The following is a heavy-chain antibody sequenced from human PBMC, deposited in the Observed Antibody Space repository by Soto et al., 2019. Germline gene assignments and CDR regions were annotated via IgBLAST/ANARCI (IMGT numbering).Heavy chain of an antibody. CDR3: AKDTGLAAADY. V-gene: IGHV3-30*18. CDR2: ISYDGSNK. J-gene: IGHJ4*02. D-gene: IGHD6-13*01. CDR1: GFTFSSYG. Sequence: PGGSLRLSCAASGFTFSSYGMHWVRQAPGKGLEWVAVISYDGSNKYYADSVKGRFTISRDNSKNTLYLQMNSLRAEDTAVYYCAKDTGLAAADYWGQGTLVTVSS.